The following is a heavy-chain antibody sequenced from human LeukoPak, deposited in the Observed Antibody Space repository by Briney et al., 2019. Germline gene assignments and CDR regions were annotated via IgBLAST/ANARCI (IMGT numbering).Heavy chain of an antibody. CDR3: ARDRRGYDYPY. J-gene: IGHJ4*02. D-gene: IGHD5-12*01. V-gene: IGHV3-21*01. CDR2: ISSSSSYI. CDR1: GFSVSNNY. Sequence: GGSLRLSCAVSGFSVSNNYMSWVRQAPGKGLEWVSSISSSSSYIYYADSVKGRFTISRDNAKNSLYLQMNSLRAEDTAVYYCARDRRGYDYPYWGQGTLVTVSS.